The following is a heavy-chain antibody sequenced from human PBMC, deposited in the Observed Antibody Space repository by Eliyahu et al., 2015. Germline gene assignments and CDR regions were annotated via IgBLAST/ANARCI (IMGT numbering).Heavy chain of an antibody. V-gene: IGHV1-69*01. D-gene: IGHD2-15*01. CDR3: AREGGDYCSGGGCFLLY. CDR1: GGTFSRYA. J-gene: IGHJ4*02. Sequence: QVQLVQSGAEVKKPGSSVKVSCKASGGTFSRYAVSWVRQAPGQGLEWMGGIIPMFGTANYGQKFQGRVTITADETTTTLYMELKSLRSEDTAGVYYCAREGGDYCSGGGCFLLYWGQGTLVTVSS. CDR2: IIPMFGTA.